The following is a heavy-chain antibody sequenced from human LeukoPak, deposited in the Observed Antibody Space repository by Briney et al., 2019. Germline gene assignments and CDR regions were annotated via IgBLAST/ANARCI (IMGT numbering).Heavy chain of an antibody. D-gene: IGHD5-24*01. Sequence: GGSLRLSCAASGLTFKDAWLTWVRQAPGKGLEWVGRIGAGGTANYALPVKGRFTISRDDSKSTMHLQMDSLKIEDTAVYFCATAPTRGWLPYFTYWGRGTLVAVSS. V-gene: IGHV3-15*04. CDR2: IGAGGTA. J-gene: IGHJ4*02. CDR1: GLTFKDAW. CDR3: ATAPTRGWLPYFTY.